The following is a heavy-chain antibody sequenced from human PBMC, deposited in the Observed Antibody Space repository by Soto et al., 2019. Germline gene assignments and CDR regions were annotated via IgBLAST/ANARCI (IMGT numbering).Heavy chain of an antibody. V-gene: IGHV5-10-1*01. Sequence: PGESLKISCKGSGYSFTSYWIGWVRQMPGKGLEWMGKIDPSDSSTNYSPSYSPSFQGHVTISTDKSITTAYLQWSSLKASDTAIYYCARLGHDYSNSGMDVWGQGTTVTVSS. CDR1: GYSFTSYW. CDR3: ARLGHDYSNSGMDV. CDR2: IDPSDSST. J-gene: IGHJ6*02. D-gene: IGHD4-4*01.